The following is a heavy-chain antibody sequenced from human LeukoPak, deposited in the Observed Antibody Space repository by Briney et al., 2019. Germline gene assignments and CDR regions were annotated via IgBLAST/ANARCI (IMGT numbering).Heavy chain of an antibody. J-gene: IGHJ6*03. D-gene: IGHD3-3*01. V-gene: IGHV4-61*02. CDR2: IYSSGRT. CDR1: GGSISSGPYY. CDR3: ARVLEWLSPANYYYMDV. Sequence: SETLSLTCTVSGGSISSGPYYWSWIRQPAGKGLEWIGRIYSSGRTNYNPSLKSRVTISLDTSKNQFSLKLSSVTAADTAVYYCARVLEWLSPANYYYMDVWGKGTTVTVSS.